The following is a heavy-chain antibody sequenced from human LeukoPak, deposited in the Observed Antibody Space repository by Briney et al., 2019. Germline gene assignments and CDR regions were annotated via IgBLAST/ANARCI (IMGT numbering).Heavy chain of an antibody. J-gene: IGHJ4*02. CDR1: GCSISSSCYY. Sequence: SETLSLTCTVSGCSISSSCYYWGRMPQPPGKELEWIGNIYYSGTTYYNPSRKSRITIAVATYKNHLPLKLSSVTAADTAVFYCGTQQMMRGRNSGYDLRFDYWGEGTLVTVSS. D-gene: IGHD5-12*01. CDR3: GTQQMMRGRNSGYDLRFDY. V-gene: IGHV4-39*01. CDR2: IYYSGTT.